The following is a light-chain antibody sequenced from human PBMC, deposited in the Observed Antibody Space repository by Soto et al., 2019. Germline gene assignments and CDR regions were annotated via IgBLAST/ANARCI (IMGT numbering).Light chain of an antibody. V-gene: IGLV2-14*01. CDR2: EVS. CDR1: SSDVGGYNY. J-gene: IGLJ1*01. CDR3: SSYTSSSPRV. Sequence: QSALTQPASVSGSPGQSINISCTGTSSDVGGYNYVSWYQQHPGKAPKLMIYEVSNRPSGVSNRFSGSKSGNTASLTISGLQAEDEADYYCSSYTSSSPRVFGTGTKVTVL.